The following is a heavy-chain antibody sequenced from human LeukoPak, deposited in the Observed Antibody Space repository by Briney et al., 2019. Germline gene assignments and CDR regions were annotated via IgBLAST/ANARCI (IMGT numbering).Heavy chain of an antibody. D-gene: IGHD3-22*01. CDR1: GFTFDDYA. J-gene: IGHJ4*02. Sequence: GGSLRLSCAASGFTFDDYAMHWVRQAPGKGLEWVSGIIWNSGSIGYADSVKGRFTISRDNAKNSLYLQMNSLRAEDTALYYCAKSAGDYYDSSGFQGVFDYWGQGTLVTVSS. CDR2: IIWNSGSI. V-gene: IGHV3-9*01. CDR3: AKSAGDYYDSSGFQGVFDY.